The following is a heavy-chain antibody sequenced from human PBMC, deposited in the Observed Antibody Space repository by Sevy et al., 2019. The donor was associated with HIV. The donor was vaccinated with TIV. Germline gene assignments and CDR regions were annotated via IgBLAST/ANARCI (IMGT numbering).Heavy chain of an antibody. D-gene: IGHD6-13*01. CDR2: IYYSGST. CDR1: GGSISSSSYY. V-gene: IGHV4-39*01. J-gene: IGHJ6*02. CDR3: ARRVRVAAADPYYYYGMDV. Sequence: SETLSLTYTVSGGSISSSSYYWGWIRQPPGKGLEWIGSIYYSGSTYYNPSLKSRVTISVDTSKNQFSLKLSSVTAADTAVYYCARRVRVAAADPYYYYGMDVWGQGTTVTVSS.